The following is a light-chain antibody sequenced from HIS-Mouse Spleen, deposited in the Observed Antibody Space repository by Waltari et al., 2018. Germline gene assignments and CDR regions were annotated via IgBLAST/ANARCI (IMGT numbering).Light chain of an antibody. CDR3: CSYAGSVV. J-gene: IGLJ2*01. Sequence: QSALTQPALASGSPGPSIAISCPGASSDVGSYKLVSWYQQHPGKAPKLMIYEGSKRHSGVSNRFSGSKSGNTASLTISGLQAEDEADYYCCSYAGSVVFGGGTKLTVL. CDR2: EGS. V-gene: IGLV2-23*01. CDR1: SSDVGSYKL.